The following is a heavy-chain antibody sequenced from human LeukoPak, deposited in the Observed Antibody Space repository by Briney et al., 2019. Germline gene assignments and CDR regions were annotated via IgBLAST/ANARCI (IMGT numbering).Heavy chain of an antibody. J-gene: IGHJ4*02. D-gene: IGHD3-22*01. CDR3: ARSPPPDDSSGYYYRDYFDY. CDR2: IYYSGST. V-gene: IGHV4-39*07. Sequence: SETLSLTCTVSGGSISSSSYYWGWIRQPPGKGLEWIGSIYYSGSTYYNPSLKSRVTISVDTSKNQFSLKLSSVTAADTAVYYCARSPPPDDSSGYYYRDYFDYWGQGTLVTVSS. CDR1: GGSISSSSYY.